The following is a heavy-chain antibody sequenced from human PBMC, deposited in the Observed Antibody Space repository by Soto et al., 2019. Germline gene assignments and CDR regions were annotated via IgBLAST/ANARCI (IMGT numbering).Heavy chain of an antibody. CDR1: GFSLSTSGMC. J-gene: IGHJ4*02. D-gene: IGHD6-13*01. CDR3: ARIRSYSSSWFAPGGVDY. Sequence: GSGPTLVNPTQTLTLTCTFSGFSLSTSGMCVSWIRQPPGKALEWLALIDWDDDKYYSTSLKTRLTISKDTSKNQVVLTMTNMDPVDTATYYCARIRSYSSSWFAPGGVDYWGQGTLVTVSS. CDR2: IDWDDDK. V-gene: IGHV2-70*01.